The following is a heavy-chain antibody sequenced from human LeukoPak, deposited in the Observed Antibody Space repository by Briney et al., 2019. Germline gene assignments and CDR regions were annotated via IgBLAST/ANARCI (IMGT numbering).Heavy chain of an antibody. CDR2: IYYGGST. D-gene: IGHD6-19*01. CDR1: GSSISSGDYY. J-gene: IGHJ4*02. V-gene: IGHV4-30-4*01. Sequence: SETLSLTCTVSGSSISSGDYYWSWIRQPPGKGLEWIGYIYYGGSTYYNPSLKSRVTISVDTSKNQFSLKLSSVTAADTAVYYCARDSGSSGWDGDGYWGQGTLVTVSS. CDR3: ARDSGSSGWDGDGY.